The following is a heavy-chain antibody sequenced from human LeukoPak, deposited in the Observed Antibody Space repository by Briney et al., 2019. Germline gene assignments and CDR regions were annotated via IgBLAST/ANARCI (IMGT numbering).Heavy chain of an antibody. CDR1: GGTFSSYA. CDR2: IIPIFGTA. J-gene: IGHJ3*02. CDR3: ASIPAAATILGAFDI. Sequence: ASVKVSCKASGGTFSSYAISWVRQAPGQGLEWMGGIIPIFGTANYAQKFQGRVTITADESTSTAYMELSSLRSEDTAVYYCASIPAAATILGAFDIWGQGTMVTVSS. D-gene: IGHD2-2*01. V-gene: IGHV1-69*13.